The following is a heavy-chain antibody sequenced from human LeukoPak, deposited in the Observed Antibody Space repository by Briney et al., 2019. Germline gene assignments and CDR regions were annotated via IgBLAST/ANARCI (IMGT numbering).Heavy chain of an antibody. CDR3: ARDNSKDAFDI. D-gene: IGHD4-11*01. Sequence: GTTCYNPSLKSRVTISVDTSKNQFSLKLSSVTAADTAVYYCARDNSKDAFDIWGQGTMVTVSS. V-gene: IGHV4-39*07. CDR2: GTT. J-gene: IGHJ3*02.